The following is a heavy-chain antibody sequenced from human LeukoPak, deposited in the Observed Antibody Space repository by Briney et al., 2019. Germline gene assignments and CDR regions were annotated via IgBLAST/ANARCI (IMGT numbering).Heavy chain of an antibody. CDR1: GFTFSSYS. D-gene: IGHD3-3*01. Sequence: GGSLRLSCAASGFTFSSYSMNWVRQAPGKGLEWVSSISSSSSYIYYADSVKGRFTISRDNAKNSLYLQMNSLRAEDTAVYYCARATLGPTIFGVVIIRDAFDIWGQGTMVTVSS. J-gene: IGHJ3*02. V-gene: IGHV3-21*01. CDR3: ARATLGPTIFGVVIIRDAFDI. CDR2: ISSSSSYI.